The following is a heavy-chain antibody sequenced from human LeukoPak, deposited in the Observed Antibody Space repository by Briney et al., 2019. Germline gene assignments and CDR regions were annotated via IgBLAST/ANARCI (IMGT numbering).Heavy chain of an antibody. V-gene: IGHV4-31*03. Sequence: NPSETLSLTCTVSGGSISSGGYYWSWIRQHPGKGLEWIGYIYYSGSTYYNPSLKSRVTISVDTSKNQFSLKLSSVTAADTAVYYCARAYDFNWFDPWGQGTLVTVSS. CDR2: IYYSGST. CDR1: GGSISSGGYY. J-gene: IGHJ5*02. CDR3: ARAYDFNWFDP. D-gene: IGHD3-3*01.